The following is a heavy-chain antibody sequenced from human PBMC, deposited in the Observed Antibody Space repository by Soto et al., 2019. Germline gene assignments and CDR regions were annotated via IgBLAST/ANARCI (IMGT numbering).Heavy chain of an antibody. V-gene: IGHV3-23*01. CDR1: GFTFSNYA. Sequence: EVQLLDSGGGLVQPGGSLRLSCAASGFTFSNYAMTWVRQGPGKGLEWVSGISGSGGRSYYADSVQDRFTISRDNSKSTLYLQVNSLRAEETAVYYCAKAYFVWSSEQPYYFDYWGQGTLVTVSS. CDR3: AKAYFVWSSEQPYYFDY. D-gene: IGHD3-16*01. CDR2: ISGSGGRS. J-gene: IGHJ4*02.